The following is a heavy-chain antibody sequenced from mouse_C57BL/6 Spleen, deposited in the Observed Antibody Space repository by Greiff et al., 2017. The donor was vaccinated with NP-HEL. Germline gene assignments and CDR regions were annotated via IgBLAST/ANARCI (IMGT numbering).Heavy chain of an antibody. CDR3: ARLRSGGDYAMDY. CDR2: IYPGDGDT. J-gene: IGHJ4*01. D-gene: IGHD1-3*01. Sequence: VQLQQSGPELVKPGASVKISCKASGYAFSSSWMNWVKQRPGKGLEWIGRIYPGDGDTNYNGKFKGKATLTADKSSSTAYMQLSSLTSEDSAVYFCARLRSGGDYAMDYWGQGTSVTVSS. V-gene: IGHV1-82*01. CDR1: GYAFSSSW.